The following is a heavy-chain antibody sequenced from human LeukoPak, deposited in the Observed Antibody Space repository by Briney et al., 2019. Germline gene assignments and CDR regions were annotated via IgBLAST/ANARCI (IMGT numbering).Heavy chain of an antibody. CDR3: ARGLRGSGSYYTPFDY. CDR2: IKQDGSEK. Sequence: GGSLRPSCAASGFTFSSYWMSWVRQAPGKGLEWVANIKQDGSEKYYVDSVKGRFTISRDNAKNSLYLQMNSLRAEDTAVYYCARGLRGSGSYYTPFDYWGQGTLVTVSS. J-gene: IGHJ4*02. V-gene: IGHV3-7*01. CDR1: GFTFSSYW. D-gene: IGHD3-10*01.